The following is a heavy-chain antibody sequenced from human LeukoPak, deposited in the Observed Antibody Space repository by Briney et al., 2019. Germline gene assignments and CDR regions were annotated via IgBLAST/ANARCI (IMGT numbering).Heavy chain of an antibody. CDR3: VRHEGRVIAQGPAYLQH. J-gene: IGHJ1*01. CDR1: GGSISSNNYY. CDR2: IYYSGST. D-gene: IGHD2-21*01. Sequence: PSETLSLTCTVSGGSISSNNYYWGWIRQSPGKGLEWIGSIYYSGSTYYNPSLKSRVTISVDTSKKQFSLKLSSVTAADTAVYFCVRHEGRVIAQGPAYLQHWGQGTLVTVSS. V-gene: IGHV4-39*01.